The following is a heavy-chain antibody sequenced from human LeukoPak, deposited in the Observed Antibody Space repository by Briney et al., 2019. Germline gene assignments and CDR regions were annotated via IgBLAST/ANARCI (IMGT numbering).Heavy chain of an antibody. V-gene: IGHV4-39*07. CDR3: AREVGSYYIFDY. J-gene: IGHJ4*02. Sequence: SETLSLTCTVSGGSISSSSYYWGWIRQPPGKGLEWIGSIYYSGSTYYNPSLKSRVTTSVDTSKNQFSLKLSSVTAADTAVYYCAREVGSYYIFDYWGQGTLVTVSS. D-gene: IGHD1-26*01. CDR2: IYYSGST. CDR1: GGSISSSSYY.